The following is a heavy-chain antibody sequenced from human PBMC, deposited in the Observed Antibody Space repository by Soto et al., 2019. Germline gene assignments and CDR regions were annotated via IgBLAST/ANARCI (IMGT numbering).Heavy chain of an antibody. CDR2: IYYSGTT. V-gene: IGHV4-39*01. D-gene: IGHD3-16*01. CDR1: GGSISSSSYY. Sequence: QPQLQESGPGLVKPSETLSLTCTVSGGSISSSSYYWGWIRQPPGKGPEWIGSIYYSGTTYYNPSHTSRVPISVDTSKNQFSLKLSSVTAADTAVYYCASSKGGWFDPWGQGTLVTVSS. CDR3: ASSKGGWFDP. J-gene: IGHJ5*02.